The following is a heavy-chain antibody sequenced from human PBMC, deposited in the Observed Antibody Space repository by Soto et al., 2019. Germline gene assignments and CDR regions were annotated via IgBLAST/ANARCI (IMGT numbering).Heavy chain of an antibody. CDR1: GFTFSSYG. CDR3: AKEYYYDSSGYYGRVGYYYYGMDV. CDR2: ISYDGSNK. D-gene: IGHD3-22*01. Sequence: QVQLVESGGGVVQPGRSLRLSCAASGFTFSSYGMHWVRQAPGKGLEWVAVISYDGSNKYYADSVKGRFTISRDNSKNTRYLQMNSLRAEDTAVYYCAKEYYYDSSGYYGRVGYYYYGMDVWGQGTTVTVSS. J-gene: IGHJ6*02. V-gene: IGHV3-30*18.